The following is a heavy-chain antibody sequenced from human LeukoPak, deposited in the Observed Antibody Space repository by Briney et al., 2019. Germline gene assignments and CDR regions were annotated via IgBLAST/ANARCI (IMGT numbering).Heavy chain of an antibody. Sequence: PGGPLRLSCAASGFTFRSYAMSWVRQAPGKGLEWVSVLNEDGGRTLYADSVKGRFTISRDNSQNTVYLHMNSLRAEDTAVYYCAKDEGYDPSGNFLFHFNYWGQGTLVTASS. CDR2: LNEDGGRT. CDR1: GFTFRSYA. V-gene: IGHV3-23*01. J-gene: IGHJ4*02. CDR3: AKDEGYDPSGNFLFHFNY. D-gene: IGHD3-22*01.